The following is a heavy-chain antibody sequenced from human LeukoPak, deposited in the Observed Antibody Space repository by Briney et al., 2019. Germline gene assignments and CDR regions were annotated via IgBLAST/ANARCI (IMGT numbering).Heavy chain of an antibody. D-gene: IGHD3-22*01. CDR3: ARVQVLYDTKFDY. V-gene: IGHV4-34*01. Sequence: PSETLSLTCAVYDGSFSGYYWSWIRQPPGKGLEWIGEINHSGGTNYNPSLKSRVTISVDTSKKQFSLKLSSVTAADTAVYYCARVQVLYDTKFDYWGQGTLVTVSS. CDR2: INHSGGT. CDR1: DGSFSGYY. J-gene: IGHJ4*02.